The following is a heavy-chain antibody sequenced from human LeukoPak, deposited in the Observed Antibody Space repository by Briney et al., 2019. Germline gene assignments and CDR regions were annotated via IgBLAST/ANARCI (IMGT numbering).Heavy chain of an antibody. D-gene: IGHD6-19*01. Sequence: GGSPRLSCAASGFTFSTFALSWFRQAPGKGLEWVSAISSVSRTYYAGSVKGRFAISRDNSENTLFLHMNSLRSEDTAIYYCAKEVPGPGWYTVDYWGQGTLVTVSS. V-gene: IGHV3-23*01. CDR2: ISSVSRT. CDR1: GFTFSTFA. J-gene: IGHJ4*02. CDR3: AKEVPGPGWYTVDY.